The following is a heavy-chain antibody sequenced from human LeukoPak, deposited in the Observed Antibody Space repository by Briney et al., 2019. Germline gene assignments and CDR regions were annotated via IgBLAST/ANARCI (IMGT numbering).Heavy chain of an antibody. Sequence: GGSLRLSCAASGFTFSSCNMNWVRQAPGKGLEWVSSISSSSTYIYYADSVKGRFAISRANAKNSLFLQMNSLRAEDTAVYYCARDCGSYGYYSYYMDDWGKGTTVTVSS. V-gene: IGHV3-21*01. CDR2: ISSSSTYI. D-gene: IGHD1-26*01. J-gene: IGHJ6*03. CDR1: GFTFSSCN. CDR3: ARDCGSYGYYSYYMDD.